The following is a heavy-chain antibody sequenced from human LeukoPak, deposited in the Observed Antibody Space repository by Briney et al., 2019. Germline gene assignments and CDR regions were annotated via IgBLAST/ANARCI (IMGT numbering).Heavy chain of an antibody. V-gene: IGHV3-7*03. J-gene: IGHJ1*01. CDR3: ARDQPLTSSSWVPAEYFQH. Sequence: GGSLRLSCAASAFTFSNYWMSWVRQAPGKGLEWVANIKEDGGEINYVDSVKGRFTISRDNAKNSVYLDLNSLRADDTAVYYCARDQPLTSSSWVPAEYFQHWGQGTLVTVSS. D-gene: IGHD6-13*01. CDR2: IKEDGGEI. CDR1: AFTFSNYW.